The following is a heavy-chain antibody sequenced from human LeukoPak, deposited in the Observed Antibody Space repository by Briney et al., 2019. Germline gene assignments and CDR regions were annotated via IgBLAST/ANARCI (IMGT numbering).Heavy chain of an antibody. V-gene: IGHV1-2*02. CDR2: INPNRVDT. CDR3: ARDHNWGVFDY. CDR1: GYIFTDYY. Sequence: SSVTVSCKASGYIFTDYYIHWVRQAPGQAIEWMGWINPNRVDTKYSQKFQDKVTMTSDTSISTAYMELSRLRSDDTVVYYCARDHNWGVFDYWGQGAMVTVSS. D-gene: IGHD3-16*01. J-gene: IGHJ4*02.